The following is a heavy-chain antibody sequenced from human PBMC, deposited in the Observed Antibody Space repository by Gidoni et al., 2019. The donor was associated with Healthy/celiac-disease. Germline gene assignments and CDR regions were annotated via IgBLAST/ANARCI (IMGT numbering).Heavy chain of an antibody. CDR1: GFTCSSYW. CDR2: IKQDGSEK. V-gene: IGHV3-7*01. D-gene: IGHD2-21*01. CDR3: ARGIFRWDAFDI. Sequence: EVQLVESGGGLVQPGGSLRLSCAASGFTCSSYWMSWVRQAPGKGLEWVANIKQDGSEKYYVDSVKGRFTSARDNANNSLYLQMNSLGAEDTAVYYCARGIFRWDAFDIWGQGTMVTVSS. J-gene: IGHJ3*02.